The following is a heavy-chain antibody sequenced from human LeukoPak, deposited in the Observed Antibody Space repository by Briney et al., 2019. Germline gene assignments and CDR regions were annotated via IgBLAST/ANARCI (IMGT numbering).Heavy chain of an antibody. D-gene: IGHD1-26*01. CDR1: GFTPSSYA. V-gene: IGHV3-23*01. J-gene: IGHJ4*02. CDR3: AKDKTVGGSSLYFDY. CDR2: ISGRGGST. Sequence: GGSLRLSCAGSGFTPSSYAMSWVRQAPGKWLGWVSTISGRGGSTYYADSVKGRFTTSRDNSKNTLYLQLNSLRAEDTAIYYCAKDKTVGGSSLYFDYWGQGTLVTVSS.